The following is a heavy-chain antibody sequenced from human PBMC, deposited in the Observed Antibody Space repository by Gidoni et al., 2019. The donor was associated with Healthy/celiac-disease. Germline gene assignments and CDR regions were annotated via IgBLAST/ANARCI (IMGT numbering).Heavy chain of an antibody. CDR2: IYHSGST. V-gene: IGHV4-38-2*02. D-gene: IGHD2-2*03. CDR1: GYSISSGYY. Sequence: QVQLQESGPGLVKPPETLSLTCTVSGYSISSGYYVGWIRQPPGKGLEWIGSIYHSGSTYYNPSLKSRVTISVDTSKNQFSLKLSSVTAADTAVYYCARVGGYCSSTSCPSGGDDYYYGMDVWGQGTTVTVSS. J-gene: IGHJ6*02. CDR3: ARVGGYCSSTSCPSGGDDYYYGMDV.